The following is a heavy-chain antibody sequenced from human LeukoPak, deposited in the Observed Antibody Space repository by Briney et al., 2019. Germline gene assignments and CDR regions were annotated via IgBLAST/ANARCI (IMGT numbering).Heavy chain of an antibody. CDR3: ARVGYSYGLDY. CDR2: ISSSSSYI. J-gene: IGHJ4*02. Sequence: GGSLRLSCATSGFTFSSYSMNWVRQAPGKGLEWVSSISSSSSYIYYADSGKGRFTISRDNAKNSLYLQMNSLRAEDTAVYYCARVGYSYGLDYWGQGTLVTVSS. CDR1: GFTFSSYS. V-gene: IGHV3-21*01. D-gene: IGHD5-18*01.